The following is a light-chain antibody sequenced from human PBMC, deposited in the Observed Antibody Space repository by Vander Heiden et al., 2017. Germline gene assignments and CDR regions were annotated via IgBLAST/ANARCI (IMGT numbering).Light chain of an antibody. CDR1: QSVSSN. J-gene: IGKJ1*01. CDR3: QQYYNWPRT. V-gene: IGKV3-15*01. Sequence: IVMTPSPATLSASAGERATLTCRASQSVSSNLAWYQQKPGQAPRLLIYGASTMESGIPARFSGSGSGTEYTLTISSLQSEDFAVYYCQQYYNWPRTFGQGTKVEIK. CDR2: GAS.